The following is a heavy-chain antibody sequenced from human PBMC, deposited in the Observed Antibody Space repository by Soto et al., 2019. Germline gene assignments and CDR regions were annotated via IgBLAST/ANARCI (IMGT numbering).Heavy chain of an antibody. CDR3: ARDGYQLPTGWGFYYYYMDV. CDR1: GFTFSSYS. J-gene: IGHJ6*03. CDR2: ISSSSSYI. V-gene: IGHV3-21*01. Sequence: GGSLRLSCAASGFTFSSYSMNWVRQAPGKGLEWVSSISSSSSYIYYADSVKGRFTISRDNAKNSLYLQMNSLRAEDTAVYYCARDGYQLPTGWGFYYYYMDVWGKGTTVTVSS. D-gene: IGHD2-2*01.